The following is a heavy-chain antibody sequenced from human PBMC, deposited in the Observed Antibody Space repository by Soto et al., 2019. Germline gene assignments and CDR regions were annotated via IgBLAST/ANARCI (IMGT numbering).Heavy chain of an antibody. Sequence: ASVKVSCKASGYTFTANFMHWVRQAPGQGLEWMGWINPGNGGTKSAQKFQGRVTMTRDTSISTAYMELSRLRSDDTAVYYCARVYDFWSGYSAFDYWGQGILVTVSS. V-gene: IGHV1-2*02. CDR3: ARVYDFWSGYSAFDY. D-gene: IGHD3-3*01. CDR1: GYTFTANF. J-gene: IGHJ4*02. CDR2: INPGNGGT.